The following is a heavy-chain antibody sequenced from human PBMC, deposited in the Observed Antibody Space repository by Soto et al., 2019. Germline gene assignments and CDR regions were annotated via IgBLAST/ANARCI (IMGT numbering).Heavy chain of an antibody. D-gene: IGHD2-2*01. Sequence: SVKVSCKASGFTFTSSAVQWVRQARGQRLEWIGWIVVGSGNTNYAQKFQERDTITKDMSTSTAYMELSSLRSEDTTVYYCAAVFSITSCYPPSYYYYGMDVWGQGTTVTVSS. V-gene: IGHV1-58*01. J-gene: IGHJ6*02. CDR1: GFTFTSSA. CDR2: IVVGSGNT. CDR3: AAVFSITSCYPPSYYYYGMDV.